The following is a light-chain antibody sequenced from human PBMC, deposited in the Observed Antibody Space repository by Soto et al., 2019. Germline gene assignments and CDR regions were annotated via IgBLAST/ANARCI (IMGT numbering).Light chain of an antibody. CDR3: QQSYSTPWT. CDR1: QTMSTY. V-gene: IGKV1-39*01. CDR2: TAS. Sequence: IEMTQSPSSLSAYVGDRVTITCRASQTMSTYLNWYQQKPGKAPKLLIFTASTLQSGVPSRFSGSGSGTDFSLTISSLQPEDIATYYCQQSYSTPWTFGQGTKVDI. J-gene: IGKJ1*01.